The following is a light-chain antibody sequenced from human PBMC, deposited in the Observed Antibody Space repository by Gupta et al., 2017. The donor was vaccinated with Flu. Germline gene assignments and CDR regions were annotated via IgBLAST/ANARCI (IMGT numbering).Light chain of an antibody. CDR1: QNIGTY. Sequence: DRQMTQSPSSLSASVGDTVTITCRASQNIGTYLNWYRQIPGKAPNLLIYDASSLQSGVPSRFSGSASGTDFTLTISMLQPEDFATYYCQQSDSVPLTFGGGTKVEMK. V-gene: IGKV1-39*01. CDR3: QQSDSVPLT. J-gene: IGKJ4*01. CDR2: DAS.